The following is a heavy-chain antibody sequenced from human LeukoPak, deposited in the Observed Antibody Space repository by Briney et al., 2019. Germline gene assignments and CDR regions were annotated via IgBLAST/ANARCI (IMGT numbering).Heavy chain of an antibody. D-gene: IGHD1-26*01. CDR1: GGSISSSSYY. J-gene: IGHJ4*02. Sequence: PSKTLSLTCTVSGGSISSSSYYWGWIRQPPGKGLEWIGSIYYSGSTYYNPSLKSRVTISVDTSKNQFSLKLSSVTAADTAVYYCARHGRVGLRGSYSYFDYWGQGTLVTVSS. V-gene: IGHV4-39*01. CDR3: ARHGRVGLRGSYSYFDY. CDR2: IYYSGST.